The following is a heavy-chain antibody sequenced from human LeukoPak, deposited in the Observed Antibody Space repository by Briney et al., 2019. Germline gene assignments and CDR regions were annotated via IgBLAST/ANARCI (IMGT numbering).Heavy chain of an antibody. J-gene: IGHJ4*02. CDR2: INPRDGGT. V-gene: IGHV1-2*02. Sequence: ASVKVSCKGSGYTFTVYYLHWVRQAPGQGLEWVGYINPRDGGTSSPPNFRGRVTMTTDASSSTVYMELSRLTSDDTAIYYCAREGNGLLSKDLDYWGQGTLVTVSS. CDR1: GYTFTVYY. CDR3: AREGNGLLSKDLDY. D-gene: IGHD2-15*01.